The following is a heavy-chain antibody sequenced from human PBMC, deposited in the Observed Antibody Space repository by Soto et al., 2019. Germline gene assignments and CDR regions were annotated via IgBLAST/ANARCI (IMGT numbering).Heavy chain of an antibody. CDR1: GGTFSSYT. V-gene: IGHV1-69*01. D-gene: IGHD5-18*01. CDR3: AKELDTAPAIMDV. Sequence: QVQLVQSGAEVKKPGSSVKVSCKASGGTFSSYTINWVRQAPGQGLEWMGGIIPIFGTAHYAQKFQGRVTITADESTSTAYMALSSLRSEDTAVYYCAKELDTAPAIMDVWGQGTTVTVSS. J-gene: IGHJ6*02. CDR2: IIPIFGTA.